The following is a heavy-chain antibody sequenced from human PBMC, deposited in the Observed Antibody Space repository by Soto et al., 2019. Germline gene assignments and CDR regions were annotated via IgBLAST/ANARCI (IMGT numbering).Heavy chain of an antibody. V-gene: IGHV3-33*01. CDR2: IWYDGSNK. J-gene: IGHJ4*02. CDR3: ARASAGYSSGWPIDY. D-gene: IGHD6-19*01. CDR1: GFTFSSYG. Sequence: QVQLVESGGGVVQPGRSLRLSCAASGFTFSSYGMHWVRQAPGKGLEWVAVIWYDGSNKYYADSVKGRFTISRDNSKNTLYLQMNSLRAEVTAVYYCARASAGYSSGWPIDYWGQGTLVTVSS.